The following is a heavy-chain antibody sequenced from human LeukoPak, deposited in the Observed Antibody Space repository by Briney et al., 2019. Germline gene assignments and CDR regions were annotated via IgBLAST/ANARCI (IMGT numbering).Heavy chain of an antibody. J-gene: IGHJ4*02. CDR3: ARGYGVDIVAPGY. CDR2: INPNSGGT. CDR1: GYTFTGYY. Sequence: ASVKVSCKASGYTFTGYYMHWVRQAPGQGLEWMGWINPNSGGTNYAQKFQGRVTMTRNTSISTAYMELSSLRSEDTAVYYCARGYGVDIVAPGYWGQGTLVTVSS. D-gene: IGHD5-12*01. V-gene: IGHV1-2*02.